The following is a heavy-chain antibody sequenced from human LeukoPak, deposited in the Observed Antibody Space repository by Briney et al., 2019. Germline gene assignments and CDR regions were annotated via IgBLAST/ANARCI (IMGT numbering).Heavy chain of an antibody. CDR1: GFTFSDYT. V-gene: IGHV3-69-1*01. CDR2: ISSSGTI. Sequence: GGSLRLSCAASGFTFSDYTMTWVRQAPGKGLEWISHISSSGTIYYADSVKGRFTISRDNSKNTLCLQMNSLRAEDTAVYYCARDRIAAAGYFDYWGQGTLVTVSS. D-gene: IGHD6-13*01. J-gene: IGHJ4*02. CDR3: ARDRIAAAGYFDY.